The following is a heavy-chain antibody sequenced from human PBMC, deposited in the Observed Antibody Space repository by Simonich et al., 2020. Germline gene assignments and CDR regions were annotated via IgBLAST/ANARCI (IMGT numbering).Heavy chain of an antibody. D-gene: IGHD3-16*01. CDR2: ISSSSSYI. CDR1: GFPFSRYS. J-gene: IGHJ3*02. CDR3: AREQARGGAFDI. V-gene: IGHV3-21*01. Sequence: EVQLVESGGGLVKPGGSLRLSCAASGFPFSRYSMNWVRQAAGKGLEMVSAISSSSSYIYDADSVNGRFTISRDNAKNSLYLQMNSLRAEDTAVYYCAREQARGGAFDIWGQGTMVTVSS.